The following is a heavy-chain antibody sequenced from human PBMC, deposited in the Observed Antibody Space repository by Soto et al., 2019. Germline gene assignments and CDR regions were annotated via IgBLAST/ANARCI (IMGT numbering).Heavy chain of an antibody. CDR1: GFSFSDYA. D-gene: IGHD6-13*01. CDR3: AKRSPYSSGWYSPIFDY. V-gene: IGHV3-23*01. Sequence: GGSLRLSCAASGFSFSDYAMSWVRQAPRKGLEWVSVISESGGSTHYADSVRGRFTVSRDNSKNSLSLRMNSLRDEDTAVYFCAKRSPYSSGWYSPIFDYWGQGALVTVSS. CDR2: ISESGGST. J-gene: IGHJ4*02.